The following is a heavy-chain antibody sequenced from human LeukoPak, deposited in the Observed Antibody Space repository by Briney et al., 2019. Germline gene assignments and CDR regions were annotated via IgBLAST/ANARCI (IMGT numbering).Heavy chain of an antibody. CDR2: ISGSGGST. CDR3: AKVTLVFYGAINY. V-gene: IGHV3-23*01. J-gene: IGHJ4*02. D-gene: IGHD4-17*01. CDR1: GFTFSSYA. Sequence: GGSLRLSCAASGFTFSSYAMSWVRQAPGKGLEWASAISGSGGSTYYADSVKGRFTISRDNSKNTLYLQMNSLRAEDTAVYYCAKVTLVFYGAINYWGQGTLVTVSS.